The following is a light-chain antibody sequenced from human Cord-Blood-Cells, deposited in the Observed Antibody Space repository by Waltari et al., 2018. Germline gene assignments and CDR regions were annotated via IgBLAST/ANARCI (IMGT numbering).Light chain of an antibody. CDR2: AAS. J-gene: IGKJ1*01. Sequence: DIQMTQSPSSLSASVGDRVTITGRASQSISSYLNWYPQKPGKAPKLLIYAASSLQSGVPSRFSGSGSGTDFNLTISSLQPEDFATYYCQQSYSTPAWTFGQETKVEIK. CDR1: QSISSY. V-gene: IGKV1-39*01. CDR3: QQSYSTPAWT.